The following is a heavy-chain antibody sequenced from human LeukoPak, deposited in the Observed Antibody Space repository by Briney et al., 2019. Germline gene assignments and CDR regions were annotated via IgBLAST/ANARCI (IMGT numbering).Heavy chain of an antibody. CDR2: ISGSGGST. V-gene: IGHV3-23*01. CDR3: AKYITMVRGVSDY. J-gene: IGHJ4*02. CDR1: GFTFSSYA. D-gene: IGHD3-10*01. Sequence: HTGGSLGLSCAASGFTFSSYAMSWVRQAPGKGLEWVSAISGSGGSTYYADSVKGRFTISRDNSKNTLYLQMNSLRAEDTAVYYCAKYITMVRGVSDYWGQGTLVTVSS.